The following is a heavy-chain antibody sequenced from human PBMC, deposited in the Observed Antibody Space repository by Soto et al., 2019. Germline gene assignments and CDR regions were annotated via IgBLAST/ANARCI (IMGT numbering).Heavy chain of an antibody. CDR2: ISGSGGST. CDR3: ADRSGYLSQGY. Sequence: EVQLLESGGGLVQPGGSLRLSCAASGFTFSSYAMSWVRQAPGKGLEWVSAISGSGGSTYYADSVKGRFTISRDNSKNTLYLQMNSLRAEATAVYYCADRSGYLSQGYWGQGTLVTVSS. V-gene: IGHV3-23*01. CDR1: GFTFSSYA. J-gene: IGHJ4*02. D-gene: IGHD3-22*01.